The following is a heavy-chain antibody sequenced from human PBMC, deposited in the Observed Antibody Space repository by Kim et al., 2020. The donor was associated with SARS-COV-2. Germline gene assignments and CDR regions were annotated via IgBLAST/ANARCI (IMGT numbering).Heavy chain of an antibody. V-gene: IGHV4-59*08. CDR1: GGSISSYY. CDR2: IYYSGST. J-gene: IGHJ3*02. CDR3: ARVWGWFRAFDI. Sequence: SETLSLTCTVSGGSISSYYWSWIRQPPGKGLEWIGYIYYSGSTNYNPSLKSRVTISVDTSKNQFSLKLSSVTAADTAVYYCARVWGWFRAFDICGQGTMVTVSS. D-gene: IGHD2-15*01.